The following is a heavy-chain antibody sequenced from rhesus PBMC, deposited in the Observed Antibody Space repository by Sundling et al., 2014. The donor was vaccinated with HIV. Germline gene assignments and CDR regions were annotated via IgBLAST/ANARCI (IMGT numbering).Heavy chain of an antibody. CDR3: ATAGPGFYYGLDS. CDR2: ISGSSGST. CDR1: GASISSYW. D-gene: IGHD6-13*01. Sequence: QVQLQESGSGLVKPSETLSLTCTVSGASISSYWWSWIRQVPGKGLEWIGYISGSSGSTDYNPSLKSRVTISTETSKNQFSLKLSSVTAADTAVYYCATAGPGFYYGLDSWGQGVVVTVSS. J-gene: IGHJ6*01. V-gene: IGHV4-80*01.